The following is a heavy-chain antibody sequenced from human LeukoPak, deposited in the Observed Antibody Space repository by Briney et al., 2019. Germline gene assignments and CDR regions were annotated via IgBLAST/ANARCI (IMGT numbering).Heavy chain of an antibody. Sequence: PSETLSLTCTVSGGSISGGDYYWSWIRQPPGKGLEWIGYIYYSGSTYYNPSLKSRVTISVDTSKNQFSLKLSSVTAADTAVYYCAREWRGQLAYNWFDPWGQGTLVTVSS. CDR3: AREWRGQLAYNWFDP. V-gene: IGHV4-30-4*01. D-gene: IGHD6-13*01. CDR2: IYYSGST. CDR1: GGSISGGDYY. J-gene: IGHJ5*02.